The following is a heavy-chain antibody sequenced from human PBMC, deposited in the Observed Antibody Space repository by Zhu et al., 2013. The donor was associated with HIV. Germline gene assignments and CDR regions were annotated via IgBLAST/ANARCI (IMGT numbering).Heavy chain of an antibody. CDR3: ARVPCYITGCSPINWFDP. CDR1: GGTFSTYG. J-gene: IGHJ5*02. D-gene: IGHD3-10*01. CDR2: ITPIFGTT. V-gene: IGHV1-69*06. Sequence: QVQLLQSGPEVKKTGSSVKVSCKASGGTFSTYGISWVRQAPGQGPEWMGGITPIFGTTNYAQKFQGRVSITADKSTSTAYMDLSSLRHEDTAVYYCARVPCYITGCSPINWFDPWGQGTQVTVAS.